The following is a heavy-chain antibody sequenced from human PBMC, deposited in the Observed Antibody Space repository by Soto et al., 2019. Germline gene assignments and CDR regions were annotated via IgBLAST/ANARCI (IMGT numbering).Heavy chain of an antibody. CDR3: ARTGYCSSTSCRNSGFDP. V-gene: IGHV4-31*03. CDR1: GGSISSGGYY. CDR2: IYYSGST. J-gene: IGHJ5*02. D-gene: IGHD2-2*01. Sequence: QVQLQESGPGLVKPSQTLSLTCTVSGGSISSGGYYWSWIRQHPGKGLEWIGYIYYSGSTYYNPSLKSRVTISVDTSKNQFSLKLSSVTAADTAVYYCARTGYCSSTSCRNSGFDPWGQGTLVTFSS.